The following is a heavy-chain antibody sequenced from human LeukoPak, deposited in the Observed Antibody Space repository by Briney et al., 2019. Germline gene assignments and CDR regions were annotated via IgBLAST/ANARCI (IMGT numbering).Heavy chain of an antibody. CDR3: ASLQQWLAPIDY. CDR1: GGSFSGYY. Sequence: NASETLSLTCAVYGGSFSGYYWSWIRQPPGKGLGWIGEINHSGSTNYNPSLKSRVTISVDTSKNQFSLKLSSVTAADTAVYYCASLQQWLAPIDYWGQGTLVTVSS. D-gene: IGHD6-19*01. J-gene: IGHJ4*02. V-gene: IGHV4-34*01. CDR2: INHSGST.